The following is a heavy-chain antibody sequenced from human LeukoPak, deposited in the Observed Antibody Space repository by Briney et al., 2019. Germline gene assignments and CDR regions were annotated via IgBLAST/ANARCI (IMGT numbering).Heavy chain of an antibody. CDR2: ISGGST. J-gene: IGHJ1*01. CDR1: GFTFSSYA. Sequence: GGSLRLSCAASGFTFSSYAMSWVRQAPGKGLEWVSSISGGSTYYADSRKGRFTISRDNSKNTLYLQMNSLRAEDTAVYYCAKVLSDSSSWYFQHWGQGTLVTVSS. CDR3: AKVLSDSSSWYFQH. D-gene: IGHD6-13*01. V-gene: IGHV3-38-3*01.